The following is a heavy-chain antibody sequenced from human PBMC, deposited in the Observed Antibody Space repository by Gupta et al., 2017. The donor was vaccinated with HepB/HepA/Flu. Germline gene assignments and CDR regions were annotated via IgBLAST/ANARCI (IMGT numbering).Heavy chain of an antibody. J-gene: IGHJ4*02. V-gene: IGHV1-69*01. D-gene: IGHD3-10*01. Sequence: QVQLVQSGAEVKKPGSSVRVSCKASGGTFSTYAITWVRQAPGQGLEWVGGIIPDFETSNYAQKFQGRVSITADESTSTAYMDLISLRPEDTAVYYCATEGALYGSGIDYWGQGTLVTVSS. CDR3: ATEGALYGSGIDY. CDR2: IIPDFETS. CDR1: GGTFSTYA.